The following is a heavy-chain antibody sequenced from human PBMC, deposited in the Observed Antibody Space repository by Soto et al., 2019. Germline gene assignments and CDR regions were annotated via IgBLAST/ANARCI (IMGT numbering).Heavy chain of an antibody. CDR2: IYYSGST. D-gene: IGHD6-13*01. J-gene: IGHJ4*02. CDR1: GCSISSGDYY. Sequence: QVQLQESGPGLVKPSQTLSLTCTVSGCSISSGDYYWSWIRQPPGKGLEWIGYIYYSGSTYYNPSLKSRVTISVDPSKNQFSLKLSSVTAADTAVYYCARARQPGVYFDYWGQGTLVTVSS. CDR3: ARARQPGVYFDY. V-gene: IGHV4-30-4*01.